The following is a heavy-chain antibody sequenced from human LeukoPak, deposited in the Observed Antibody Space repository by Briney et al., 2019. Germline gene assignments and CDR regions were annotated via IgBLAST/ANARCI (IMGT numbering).Heavy chain of an antibody. Sequence: GGSLRLSCAASGFTFSNNWMIWVRQAPGKGLEWVANIKEDGSAKYYVDSVKGRFTISRDNAKNSLYLQMNSLRAEDTAVFYCARVPGDSGYFDFWGQGTLVTVSS. J-gene: IGHJ4*02. V-gene: IGHV3-7*01. CDR1: GFTFSNNW. CDR2: IKEDGSAK. D-gene: IGHD3-22*01. CDR3: ARVPGDSGYFDF.